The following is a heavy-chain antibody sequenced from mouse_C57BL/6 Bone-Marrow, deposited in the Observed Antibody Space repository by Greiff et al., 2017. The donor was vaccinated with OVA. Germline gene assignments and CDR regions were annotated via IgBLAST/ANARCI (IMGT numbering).Heavy chain of an antibody. CDR1: GYTFTSYG. J-gene: IGHJ3*01. Sequence: LKQSGAELARPGASVKLSCKASGYTFTSYGISWVKQRTGQGLEWIGEIYPRSGNTYYNEKFKGKATLTADKSSSTAYMELRSLTSEDSAVYFCGTTSGAYWGQGTLVTVSA. D-gene: IGHD1-1*01. CDR3: GTTSGAY. V-gene: IGHV1-81*01. CDR2: IYPRSGNT.